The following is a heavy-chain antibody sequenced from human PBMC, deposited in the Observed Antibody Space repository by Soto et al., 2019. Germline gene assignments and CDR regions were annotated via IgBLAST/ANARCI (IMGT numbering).Heavy chain of an antibody. CDR2: IIPMYDSA. Sequence: QVQLVQPGAELKKPGSSVNVSCAASGGTFKTYTINWVRQAPGQGLGWIGQIIPMYDSANYTQRFQGRVTISADKSTPIAYMELSGLRSEDTALYYCATWRTYSGSYCFDYWGQGTLVSVSS. CDR1: GGTFKTYT. V-gene: IGHV1-69*06. D-gene: IGHD1-26*01. CDR3: ATWRTYSGSYCFDY. J-gene: IGHJ4*02.